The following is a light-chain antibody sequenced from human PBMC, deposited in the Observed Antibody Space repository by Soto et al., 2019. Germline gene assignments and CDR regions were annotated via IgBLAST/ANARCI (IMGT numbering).Light chain of an antibody. V-gene: IGKV3-20*01. CDR3: QHYDTSLT. CDR1: QSDSRSN. CDR2: GAS. J-gene: IGKJ4*02. Sequence: EIVLTQSPGTLSLSPGERATLSYRASQSDSRSNFAWYQQKPARAPRLLTYGASSRATGIPERFSGAGSGTEFTLSINRLEPEDFEVYCCQHYDTSLTFGGGTKVEI.